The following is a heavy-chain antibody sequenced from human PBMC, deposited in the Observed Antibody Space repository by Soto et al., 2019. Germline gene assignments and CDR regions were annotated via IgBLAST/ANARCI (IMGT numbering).Heavy chain of an antibody. V-gene: IGHV2-5*02. J-gene: IGHJ4*02. CDR1: GFSLSTSGVG. CDR2: IYWDDDK. CDR3: AHRRPSSSSQGPYYFDY. Sequence: QITLKESGPTLVKPTQTLTLTCTFSGFSLSTSGVGVGWIRQPPGKALEWLALIYWDDDKRYSPSLKSRLTITKDTSKNQVVLTMTNMDPVDTATYYCAHRRPSSSSQGPYYFDYWGQGTLVTVSS. D-gene: IGHD6-13*01.